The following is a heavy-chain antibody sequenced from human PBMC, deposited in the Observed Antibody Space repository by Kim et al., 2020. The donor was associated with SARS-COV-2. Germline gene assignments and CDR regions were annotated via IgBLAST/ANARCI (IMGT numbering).Heavy chain of an antibody. CDR1: GYSFTSYW. D-gene: IGHD1-7*01. CDR2: IYPGDSDT. V-gene: IGHV5-51*01. J-gene: IGHJ6*02. Sequence: GESLKISCKGSGYSFTSYWIGWVRQMPGKGLEWMGIIYPGDSDTRYSPSFQGQVTISADKSISTAYLQWSSLKASDTAMYYCARHKLELRDYYYGMDVWGQGTTVTVSS. CDR3: ARHKLELRDYYYGMDV.